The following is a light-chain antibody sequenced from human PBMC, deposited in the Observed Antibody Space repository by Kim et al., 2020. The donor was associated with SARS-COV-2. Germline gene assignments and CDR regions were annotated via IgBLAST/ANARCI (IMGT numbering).Light chain of an antibody. CDR1: QSVSSSY. V-gene: IGKV3-20*01. CDR2: GAS. Sequence: EIVLTQSPGTLSLSPGERATLSCRASQSVSSSYLAWYQQKPGQSPRLLIYGASSRATVIPDRFSGSGSGTDFTLTISRLEPEDFAVYYCQQYGSSPRTFGQGTKLEI. J-gene: IGKJ2*02. CDR3: QQYGSSPRT.